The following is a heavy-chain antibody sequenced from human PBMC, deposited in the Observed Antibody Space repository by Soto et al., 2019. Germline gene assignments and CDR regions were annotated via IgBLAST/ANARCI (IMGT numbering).Heavy chain of an antibody. CDR3: ARRLSTRNFYYYMDV. CDR2: KNPNSGNT. J-gene: IGHJ6*03. D-gene: IGHD3-10*01. Sequence: QVQLVQSGAEVKKPGASVKVSCKASGYNFTTYDINWVRQATGQGLEWMGWKNPNSGNTGSTQKCQGRVTMTRDTSISTAYMELSSLTSEDTTVYYCARRLSTRNFYYYMDVWGKGTTVTVSS. CDR1: GYNFTTYD. V-gene: IGHV1-8*01.